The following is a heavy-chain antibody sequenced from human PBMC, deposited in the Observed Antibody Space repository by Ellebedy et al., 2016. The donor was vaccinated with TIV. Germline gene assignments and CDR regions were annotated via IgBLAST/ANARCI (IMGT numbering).Heavy chain of an antibody. CDR2: ISYDGSNK. Sequence: GGSLRLSXAASGFTFSSYGMHWVRQAPGKGLEWVAVISYDGSNKYYADSVKGRFTISRDNSKNTLYLQMNSLRAEDTAVYYCARDQGHCSGGSCYLYYFDYWGQGTLVTVSS. D-gene: IGHD2-15*01. CDR3: ARDQGHCSGGSCYLYYFDY. V-gene: IGHV3-30*03. J-gene: IGHJ4*02. CDR1: GFTFSSYG.